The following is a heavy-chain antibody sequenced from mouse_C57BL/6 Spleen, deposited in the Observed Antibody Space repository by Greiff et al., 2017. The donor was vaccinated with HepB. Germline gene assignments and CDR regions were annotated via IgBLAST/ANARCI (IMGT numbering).Heavy chain of an antibody. CDR2: IDPEDGET. CDR1: GFNIKDYY. Sequence: EVKLMESGAELVKPGASVKLSCTASGFNIKDYYMHWVKQRTEQGLEWIGRIDPEDGETKYAPKFQGKATITADTSSNTAYLQLSSLTSEDTAVYYCAGITTVVPFAYWGQGTLVTVSA. CDR3: AGITTVVPFAY. D-gene: IGHD1-1*01. V-gene: IGHV14-2*01. J-gene: IGHJ3*01.